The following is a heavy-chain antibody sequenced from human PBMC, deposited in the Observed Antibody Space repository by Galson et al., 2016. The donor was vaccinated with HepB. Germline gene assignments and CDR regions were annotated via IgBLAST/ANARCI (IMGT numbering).Heavy chain of an antibody. V-gene: IGHV3-23*01. CDR3: AKRAGDESSGYYLVVVNYYFDY. CDR2: ISGSGSST. J-gene: IGHJ4*02. CDR1: GFTFSSYA. D-gene: IGHD3-22*01. Sequence: SLRLSCAASGFTFSSYAMTWVRQAPGKGLEWVSAISGSGSSTYYEDSVKGRFTISRDSSRNTLYLQMNSLRAGDTAVYYCAKRAGDESSGYYLVVVNYYFDYWGQGTLVTVSS.